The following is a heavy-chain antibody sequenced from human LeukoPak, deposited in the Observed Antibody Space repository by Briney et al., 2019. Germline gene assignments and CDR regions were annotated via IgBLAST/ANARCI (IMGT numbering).Heavy chain of an antibody. CDR2: VSGSGAST. D-gene: IGHD6-19*01. Sequence: GGSLRLSCAASGFTFSSYAMSWVRQAPGKGLEWVSAVSGSGASTYYADSVKGRFTISRDNSKNTLYLQMNSLRVEDTAVYYCAKLPVAGLYFDYWGQGTLVTVSS. CDR1: GFTFSSYA. J-gene: IGHJ4*02. CDR3: AKLPVAGLYFDY. V-gene: IGHV3-23*01.